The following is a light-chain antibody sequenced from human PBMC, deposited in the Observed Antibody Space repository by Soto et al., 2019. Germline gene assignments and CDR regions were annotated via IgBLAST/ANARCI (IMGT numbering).Light chain of an antibody. CDR2: EVS. J-gene: IGLJ3*02. V-gene: IGLV2-14*01. CDR3: SSYTTSNTWV. CDR1: SSDVGGYNY. Sequence: QSVLTQPASVSGSPGQSITISCTGISSDVGGYNYVSWYQQHPGKAPKLMIYEVSNRPSGVSNRFSGSKSGNTASLTISGLQTEDEADYYCSSYTTSNTWVFGGGTKLTVL.